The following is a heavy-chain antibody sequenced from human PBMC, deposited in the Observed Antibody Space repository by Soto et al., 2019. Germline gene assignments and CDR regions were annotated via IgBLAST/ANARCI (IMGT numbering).Heavy chain of an antibody. J-gene: IGHJ4*02. V-gene: IGHV3-21*01. CDR2: ISSSSNYI. Sequence: EVQLVESGGGLVKPGGSLRLSCVASGFTFSSYSMNWVRQAPGKGLEWVSSISSSSNYIYYADSLKGRFTISRDNAKNSLYLQMNSLRAEDTAVYYCARFAMVTATPDYWGQGTLVTVSS. CDR3: ARFAMVTATPDY. CDR1: GFTFSSYS. D-gene: IGHD2-21*02.